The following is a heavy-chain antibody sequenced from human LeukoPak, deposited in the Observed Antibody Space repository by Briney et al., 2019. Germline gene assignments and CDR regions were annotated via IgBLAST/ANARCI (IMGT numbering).Heavy chain of an antibody. V-gene: IGHV5-51*01. CDR3: ARLTSSLSFDY. Sequence: GESLKISCKGSGYSFTNYWIGWVRQMPGKGLEWMGIISPDGSDTRYSPSFQGQVTISADKSISTAYLQWSSPKASDTAMYYCARLTSSLSFDYWGQGTLVTASS. CDR1: GYSFTNYW. J-gene: IGHJ4*02. D-gene: IGHD2-2*01. CDR2: ISPDGSDT.